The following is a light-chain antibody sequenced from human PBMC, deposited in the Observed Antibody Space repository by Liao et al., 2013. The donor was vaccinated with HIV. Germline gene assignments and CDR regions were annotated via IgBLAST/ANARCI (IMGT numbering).Light chain of an antibody. CDR1: KLGDKY. Sequence: SYELTPAPSVSVSPGQTATITCSGEKLGDKYVSWYQQKPGQSPILVIYQDTKRPTGIPERFSGSNSGNTATLTISGTQAMDEADYYCQAWDSTTTAYVFGSGTKVTVL. CDR2: QDT. CDR3: QAWDSTTTAYV. J-gene: IGLJ1*01. V-gene: IGLV3-1*01.